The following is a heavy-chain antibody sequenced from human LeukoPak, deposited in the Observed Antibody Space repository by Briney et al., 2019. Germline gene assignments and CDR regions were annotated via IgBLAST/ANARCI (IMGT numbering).Heavy chain of an antibody. CDR1: GYTFTRYG. V-gene: IGHV1-18*01. J-gene: IGHJ4*02. Sequence: ASVKVSCKASGYTFTRYGISWVRQAPGQGLEWMGWISAYNGNTNYAQNLQGRVTMTTETSTSTAYMELRSLRSDDTAVYYCARDYSRGDPDYWGQGTLVTVSS. D-gene: IGHD6-13*01. CDR3: ARDYSRGDPDY. CDR2: ISAYNGNT.